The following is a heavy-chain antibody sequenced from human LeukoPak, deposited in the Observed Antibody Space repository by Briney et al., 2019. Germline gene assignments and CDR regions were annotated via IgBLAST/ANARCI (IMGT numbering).Heavy chain of an antibody. Sequence: GALRPSWVASGFTFSKFAINWGPQAPGGGLEWVSIISGSGDNTNYADSVKGRFTISRDNSKNTLYLQMNSLRAEDTAVYYCAKIPQVGIFAVPNFDYWGQGTLVTVS. D-gene: IGHD3-3*01. V-gene: IGHV3-23*01. CDR2: ISGSGDNT. J-gene: IGHJ4*02. CDR1: GFTFSKFA. CDR3: AKIPQVGIFAVPNFDY.